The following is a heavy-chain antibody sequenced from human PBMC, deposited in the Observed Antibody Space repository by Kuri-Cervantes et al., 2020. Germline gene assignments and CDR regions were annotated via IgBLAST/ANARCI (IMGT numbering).Heavy chain of an antibody. CDR1: GFTFSSSW. J-gene: IGHJ5*02. V-gene: IGHV3-52*01. CDR2: IKCDGSEK. D-gene: IGHD2-21*01. CDR3: VGVLRLLLGGRNWVDP. Sequence: GESLKISCAASGFTFSSSWMHWVCLAPAKGLEWVADIKCDGSEKYYVDSVKGRLTITRDNAKNSLYLQVNSLRAEDMTVYYCVGVLRLLLGGRNWVDPWGQGTLVTVSS.